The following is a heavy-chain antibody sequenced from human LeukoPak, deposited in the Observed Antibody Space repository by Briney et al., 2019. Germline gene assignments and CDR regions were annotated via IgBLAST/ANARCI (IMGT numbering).Heavy chain of an antibody. CDR1: GYTSTGYF. Sequence: ASVKVSCEASGYTSTGYFVHWVRQAPGQGLEWMGWIDPNSGGTNYAQKLQGRVTMTTDTSTSTAYMELRSLRSDDTAVYYCARVHDDFWSGYYQPYYFDYWGQGTLVTVSS. V-gene: IGHV1-2*02. CDR3: ARVHDDFWSGYYQPYYFDY. D-gene: IGHD3-3*01. CDR2: IDPNSGGT. J-gene: IGHJ4*02.